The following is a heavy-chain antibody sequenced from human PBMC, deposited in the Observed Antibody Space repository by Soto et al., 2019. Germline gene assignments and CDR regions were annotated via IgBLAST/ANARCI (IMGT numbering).Heavy chain of an antibody. CDR1: GFTFSNYG. CDR2: VSANNGHT. J-gene: IGHJ6*02. CDR3: ARDIESVTAKHFFYYYAMDV. D-gene: IGHD2-8*01. V-gene: IGHV1-18*01. Sequence: SVKVSCKASGFTFSNYGLNWVRQSPGQGLEWMGWVSANNGHTNYAQNLQGRVSMTTDTSTSTAYMELRGLTFDDTAVYYCARDIESVTAKHFFYYYAMDVWGQGTTVTVSS.